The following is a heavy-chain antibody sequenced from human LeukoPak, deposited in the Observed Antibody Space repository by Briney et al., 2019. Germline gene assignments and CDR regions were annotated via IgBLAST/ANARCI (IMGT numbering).Heavy chain of an antibody. CDR2: ISYDGSNK. CDR3: AKVPERRDGYKISPPFDY. CDR1: GFTFSTYG. J-gene: IGHJ4*02. D-gene: IGHD5-24*01. Sequence: GGSLRLSCAASGFTFSTYGIHWARQAPGKGLEWVAVISYDGSNKYYADSVKGRFTISRDNSKSTLYLQMNSLRAEDTAVYYCAKVPERRDGYKISPPFDYWGQGTLVTVSS. V-gene: IGHV3-30*18.